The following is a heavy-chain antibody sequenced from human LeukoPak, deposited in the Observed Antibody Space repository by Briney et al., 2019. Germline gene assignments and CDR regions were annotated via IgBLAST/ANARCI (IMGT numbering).Heavy chain of an antibody. CDR1: GGSISSGGYY. D-gene: IGHD2-2*02. V-gene: IGHV4-30-2*01. CDR3: ASRCGYFSTSCYSGDY. Sequence: SETLSLTCTVSGGSISSGGYYWSWIRQPPGKGLEWIGYIYHSGSTYYNPSLKSRVTISVDRSKNQFSLKLSSVTAADTAVYYCASRCGYFSTSCYSGDYWGQGTLVTVSS. J-gene: IGHJ4*02. CDR2: IYHSGST.